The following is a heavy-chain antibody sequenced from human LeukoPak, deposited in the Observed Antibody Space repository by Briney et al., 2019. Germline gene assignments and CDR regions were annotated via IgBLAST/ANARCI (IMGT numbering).Heavy chain of an antibody. J-gene: IGHJ5*02. D-gene: IGHD6-13*01. V-gene: IGHV1-69*05. CDR1: GGTFSSYA. CDR2: IIPIFGTA. CDR3: ARDRFPGIAAAGTRGNWFDP. Sequence: SVKVSCKASGGTFSSYAISWVRQAPGQGLEWMGGIIPIFGTANYAQKFQGRVTITTDESTGTAYMELSSLRSEDTAVYYCARDRFPGIAAAGTRGNWFDPWGQGTLVTVSS.